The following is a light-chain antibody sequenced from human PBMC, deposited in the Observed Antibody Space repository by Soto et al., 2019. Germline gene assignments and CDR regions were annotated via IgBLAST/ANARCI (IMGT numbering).Light chain of an antibody. CDR3: QQVDSYPRP. V-gene: IGKV1-9*01. J-gene: IGKJ1*01. CDR2: ASS. Sequence: QSLASLSATVGDRVTVTCRASQGIGTYLVWYQQKSGKAPTVLIYASSTLQTGVPSRFSGSGSGTDFSLTISSLHPEDVATYYCQQVDSYPRPFGQGTKVDIK. CDR1: QGIGTY.